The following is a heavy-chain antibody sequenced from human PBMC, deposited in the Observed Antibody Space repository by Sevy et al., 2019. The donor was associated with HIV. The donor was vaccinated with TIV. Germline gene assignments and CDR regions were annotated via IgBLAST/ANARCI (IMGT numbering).Heavy chain of an antibody. J-gene: IGHJ6*03. CDR3: AKVPAGGTTLYYYYYMDV. CDR1: GFTFSSYG. Sequence: GGSLRLSCAASGFTFSSYGMHWVRQAPGKGLEWVAFIRYDGSNKYYADSVKVRFTISRDNSKNTLYLQMNSLRAEDTAVYYCAKVPAGGTTLYYYYYMDVWGKGTTVTVSS. CDR2: IRYDGSNK. D-gene: IGHD1-7*01. V-gene: IGHV3-30*02.